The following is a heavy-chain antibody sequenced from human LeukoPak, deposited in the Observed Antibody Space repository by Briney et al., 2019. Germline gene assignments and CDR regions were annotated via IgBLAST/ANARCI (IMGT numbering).Heavy chain of an antibody. J-gene: IGHJ4*02. D-gene: IGHD2-2*01. CDR3: APLASNLGYCSSTSCRFDY. Sequence: GGSLRLSCAASGFTYSSYEMNCVRQAPGKGLEWVSYISSSGSTIYYADSVKGRFTISRDNAKNSLYLQMNSLRAEDTAVYYCAPLASNLGYCSSTSCRFDYWGQGTLVAVSS. V-gene: IGHV3-48*03. CDR2: ISSSGSTI. CDR1: GFTYSSYE.